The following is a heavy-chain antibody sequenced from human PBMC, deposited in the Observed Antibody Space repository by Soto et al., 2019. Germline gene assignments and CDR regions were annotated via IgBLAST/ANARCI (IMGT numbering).Heavy chain of an antibody. D-gene: IGHD4-17*01. V-gene: IGHV3-30-3*01. CDR2: ISYDGSNK. CDR1: GGTFSSYA. CDR3: PRDFPRGVGDALGGY. Sequence: GGSLRLSCAAAGGTFSSYAVHWVRQAPGKGLEWVAVISYDGSNKYYADSVKGRFTISRDNSKNTLYLQMNSLRAEDTAVYYCPRDFPRGVGDALGGYRGQGTPVPVSP. J-gene: IGHJ1*01.